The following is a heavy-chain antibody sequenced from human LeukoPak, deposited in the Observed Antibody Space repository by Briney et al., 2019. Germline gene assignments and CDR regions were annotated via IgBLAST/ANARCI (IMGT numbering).Heavy chain of an antibody. D-gene: IGHD3-10*01. CDR3: ARDRGFGEGYYYMDV. CDR2: IYTSGST. J-gene: IGHJ6*03. V-gene: IGHV4-61*02. Sequence: PSQTLSLTCTVSGGSISSGSYYWSWIRQPAGKGLEWIGRIYTSGSTNYNPSLKSRVTMSVDTSKNQFSLKLSSVTAADTAVYYCARDRGFGEGYYYMDVWGKGTTVTVSS. CDR1: GGSISSGSYY.